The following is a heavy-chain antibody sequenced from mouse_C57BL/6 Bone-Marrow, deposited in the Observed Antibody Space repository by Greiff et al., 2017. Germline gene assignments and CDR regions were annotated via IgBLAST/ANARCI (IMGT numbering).Heavy chain of an antibody. CDR2: ISYDGSN. V-gene: IGHV3-6*01. CDR3: ARSGHSNLSMDY. J-gene: IGHJ4*01. Sequence: EVKLMESGPGLVKPSQSLSLTCSVTGYSITSGYYWNWIRQFPGNKLEWMGYISYDGSNNYNPSLKNRISITRDTSKNQFFLKLNSVTTEDTATYYCARSGHSNLSMDYWGQGTSVTVSS. D-gene: IGHD2-5*01. CDR1: GYSITSGYY.